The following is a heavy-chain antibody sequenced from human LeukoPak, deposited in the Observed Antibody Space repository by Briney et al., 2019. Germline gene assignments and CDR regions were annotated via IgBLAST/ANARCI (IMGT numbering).Heavy chain of an antibody. J-gene: IGHJ4*02. CDR3: AKDWATMVRGTVPDY. V-gene: IGHV3-30*02. CDR1: GFTFSSYG. CDR2: IRYDGSNK. Sequence: PGGSLRLSCAASGFTFSSYGMHWVRQAPGKGLEWVAFIRYDGSNKYYADSVKGRFTISRDNSKNTLYLQMNSLRAEDTAVYYCAKDWATMVRGTVPDYWGQGTLVTVSS. D-gene: IGHD3-10*01.